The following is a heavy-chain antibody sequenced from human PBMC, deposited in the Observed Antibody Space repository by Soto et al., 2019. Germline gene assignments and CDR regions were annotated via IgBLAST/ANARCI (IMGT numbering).Heavy chain of an antibody. CDR3: ARHGPRVYDYNSDYYYYGMDA. CDR1: GYSFTIYW. D-gene: IGHD3-22*01. V-gene: IGHV5-51*01. J-gene: IGHJ6*02. CDR2: IYPGDSDT. Sequence: GESLKISCKGSGYSFTIYWIGWVRQMPGKGLEWMGIIYPGDSDTRYSPSFQGQVTISADKSISTAYLQWSSLKASDTAMYYCARHGPRVYDYNSDYYYYGMDAWGEGTTGTV.